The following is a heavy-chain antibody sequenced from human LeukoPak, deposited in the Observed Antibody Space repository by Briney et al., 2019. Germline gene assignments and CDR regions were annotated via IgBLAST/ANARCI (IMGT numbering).Heavy chain of an antibody. V-gene: IGHV5-51*01. D-gene: IGHD3-10*01. CDR3: ARRVTMVRGALNWFDP. CDR1: GYSFTSYW. CDR2: IYPGDSDT. Sequence: GESLKISCKGSGYSFTSYWIGWVRQMPGKGLEWMGIIYPGDSDTRYSPSFQGQVTISADKSISTAYLQWSSLKASDTAMYYCARRVTMVRGALNWFDPWGQGTLVTVSS. J-gene: IGHJ5*02.